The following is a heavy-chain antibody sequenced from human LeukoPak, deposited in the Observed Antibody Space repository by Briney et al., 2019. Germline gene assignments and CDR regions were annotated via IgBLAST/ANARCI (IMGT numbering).Heavy chain of an antibody. J-gene: IGHJ4*02. CDR2: INPNAGDT. CDR1: GYTFTTYY. Sequence: ASVKVSCKASGYTFTTYYLHWVRQAPGQGLEWMGIINPNAGDTGYARKLLGRVTMTRDTSTSTVYMELSSLRSEDTAVYYCARGEGYRVGAWWYFDNWGQGTLVTVSS. CDR3: ARGEGYRVGAWWYFDN. D-gene: IGHD1-26*01. V-gene: IGHV1-46*04.